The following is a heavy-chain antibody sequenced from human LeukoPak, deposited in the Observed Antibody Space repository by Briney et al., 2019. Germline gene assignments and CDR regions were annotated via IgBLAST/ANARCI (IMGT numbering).Heavy chain of an antibody. J-gene: IGHJ4*02. CDR3: ARWGQNYYDSSGLDY. CDR2: IYYSGST. Sequence: SETLSLTCAVSGGSISSYYWSWIRQPPGKGLEWIGFIYYSGSTNYNPSLESRVTISVDTSKKQFSLKLRSVTAADTAVYYCARWGQNYYDSSGLDYWGQGTLVTVSS. V-gene: IGHV4-59*01. CDR1: GGSISSYY. D-gene: IGHD3-22*01.